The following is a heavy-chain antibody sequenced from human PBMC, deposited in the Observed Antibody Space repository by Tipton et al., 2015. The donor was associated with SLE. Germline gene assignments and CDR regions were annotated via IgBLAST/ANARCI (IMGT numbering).Heavy chain of an antibody. Sequence: TLSLTCTVSGYSISSGYSWSWIRQPAGKGLEWIGRIYTSGSTNYNPSLKSRGTISVDTSKNQFSLKLSSVTAADTAVYYCARDQDGAFDVWGRGTMVTVS. V-gene: IGHV4-61*02. CDR3: ARDQDGAFDV. D-gene: IGHD2-15*01. CDR1: GYSISSGYS. CDR2: IYTSGST. J-gene: IGHJ3*01.